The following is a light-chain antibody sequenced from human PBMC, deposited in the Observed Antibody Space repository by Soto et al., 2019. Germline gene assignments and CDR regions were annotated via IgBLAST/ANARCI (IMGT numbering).Light chain of an antibody. V-gene: IGKV3-20*01. J-gene: IGKJ5*01. CDR2: GAS. Sequence: EIVLTQSPATLSVSPGERVTLSCRASQSVDISLAWYQQKPGQAPRLLIYGASNRATDIPDRFSGRGSGTDFTLTISRLEPEDFAVYYCQQYGSSPPSSTFGQGTRLEI. CDR3: QQYGSSPPSST. CDR1: QSVDIS.